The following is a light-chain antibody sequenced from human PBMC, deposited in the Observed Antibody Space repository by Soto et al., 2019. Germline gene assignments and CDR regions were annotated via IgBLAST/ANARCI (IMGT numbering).Light chain of an antibody. V-gene: IGKV3-15*01. CDR1: QNIYSN. CDR2: RAS. CDR3: LPYHNLCA. Sequence: IVMTQSPATLSVSPGERVTLSCRASQNIYSNIAWYQQRPGQAPRLLIYRASTRATGVPARFSGSGSGTDFTLTISSLQSEDFTVDSCLPYHNLCAFGQGTKVEIK. J-gene: IGKJ1*01.